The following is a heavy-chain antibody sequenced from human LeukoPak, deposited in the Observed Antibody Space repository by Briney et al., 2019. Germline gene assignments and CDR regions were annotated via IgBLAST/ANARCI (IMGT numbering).Heavy chain of an antibody. CDR3: AREGAGYYYDTRGAFDI. CDR2: ISAYNGNT. J-gene: IGHJ3*02. D-gene: IGHD3-22*01. V-gene: IGHV1-18*01. CDR1: GYTFTSYG. Sequence: ASVKVSCKASGYTFTSYGISWVRQAPGQGLEWMGWISAYNGNTNYAQNLQGRVTMTTDTSTSTAYMELRSLRFDDTAVYYCAREGAGYYYDTRGAFDIWGQGTKVTVSS.